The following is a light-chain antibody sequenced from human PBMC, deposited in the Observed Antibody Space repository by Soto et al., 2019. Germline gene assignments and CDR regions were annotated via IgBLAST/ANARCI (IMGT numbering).Light chain of an antibody. CDR3: QQYNSYSPYT. CDR1: QSISSW. J-gene: IGKJ2*01. Sequence: DIQMTQSPSTLSASVGDRVTITCRASQSISSWLAWYQQKPGKAPKLLIYKASSLESGVPSRFSGSGSGTEFTLTSSSLQPDDFAPYYCQQYNSYSPYTFGQGTKLEIK. CDR2: KAS. V-gene: IGKV1-5*03.